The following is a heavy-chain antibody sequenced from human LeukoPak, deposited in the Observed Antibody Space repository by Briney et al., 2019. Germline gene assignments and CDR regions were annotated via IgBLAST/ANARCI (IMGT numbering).Heavy chain of an antibody. D-gene: IGHD4-17*01. V-gene: IGHV1-18*04. CDR3: ARVIPNGDPFDF. J-gene: IGHJ4*02. CDR2: ISAYNGNT. Sequence: ASVKVSCKASGYTFTGFYIHWVRQAPGQGLEWMGWISAYNGNTNYAQKLQGRVTMTTDTSTSTAYMELRSLRSDDTAVYYCARVIPNGDPFDFWGQGTLVTVSS. CDR1: GYTFTGFY.